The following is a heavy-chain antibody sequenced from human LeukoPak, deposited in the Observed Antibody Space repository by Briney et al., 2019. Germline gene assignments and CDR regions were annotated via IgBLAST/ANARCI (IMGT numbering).Heavy chain of an antibody. CDR2: INPSGGST. V-gene: IGHV1-46*01. J-gene: IGHJ5*02. CDR3: ARGKSTSLYSSSSYNWFDP. CDR1: GYTFTSYY. D-gene: IGHD6-6*01. Sequence: GASVKVSCKASGYTFTSYYMHWVRQAPGQGLEWMGIINPSGGSTSYAQKFQGRVTITRNTSISTAYMELSSLRSEDTAVYYCARGKSTSLYSSSSYNWFDPWGQGTLVTVSS.